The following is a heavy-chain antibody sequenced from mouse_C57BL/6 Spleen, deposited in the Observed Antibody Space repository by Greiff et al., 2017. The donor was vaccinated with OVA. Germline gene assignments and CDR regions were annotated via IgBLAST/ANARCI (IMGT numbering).Heavy chain of an antibody. J-gene: IGHJ2*01. Sequence: QVQLQQSGAELARPGASVKLSCKASGYTFTSYGISWVKQRTGQGLEWIGEIYPRSGNTYYNEKLKGKATLTADKSSSTAYMELRSLTTEDSAVYFCARGGDYRYYGSSSYFDYWGQGTTLTVSS. D-gene: IGHD1-1*01. V-gene: IGHV1-81*01. CDR1: GYTFTSYG. CDR3: ARGGDYRYYGSSSYFDY. CDR2: IYPRSGNT.